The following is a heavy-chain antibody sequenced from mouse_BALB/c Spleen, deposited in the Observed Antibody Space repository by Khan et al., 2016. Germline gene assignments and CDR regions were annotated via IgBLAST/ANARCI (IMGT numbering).Heavy chain of an antibody. J-gene: IGHJ3*01. CDR3: SRSAGSSVAY. V-gene: IGHV3-8*02. D-gene: IGHD1-1*01. CDR2: ISYSDST. Sequence: EVQLQESGPGLVKPSQTLSLTCSVTGDSITNGYWNWIRKFPGNKLDYMGYISYSDSTYYNPSLKSRISITRDTSNNKYSLQLNSVTAEDTATYDYSRSAGSSVAYWGQGTPVTVSA. CDR1: GDSITNGY.